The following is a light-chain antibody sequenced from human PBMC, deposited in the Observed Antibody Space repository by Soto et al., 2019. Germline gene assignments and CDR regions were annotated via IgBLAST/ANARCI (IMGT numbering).Light chain of an antibody. CDR1: QDIGAY. V-gene: IGKV1-8*01. Sequence: AIRMTHTPASVSASTGERVSITCRATQDIGAYLAWYQQIPGPAPKLLIYAASSLQSGVPSRFSGSGSGTDLTITISRLKPEDFVTDYCLQQKSYPFTFGQGTRLEI. CDR2: AAS. J-gene: IGKJ5*01. CDR3: LQQKSYPFT.